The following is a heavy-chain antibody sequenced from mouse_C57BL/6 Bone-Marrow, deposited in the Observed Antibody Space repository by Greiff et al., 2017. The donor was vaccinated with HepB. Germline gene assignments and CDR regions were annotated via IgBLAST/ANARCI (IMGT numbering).Heavy chain of an antibody. Sequence: VHVKQSGPELVKPGASVKMSCKASGYTFTDYNMHWVKQSHGKSLEWIGYINPNNGGTSYNQKFKGKATLTVNKSSSTAYMELRSLTSEDSAVYYCARAPLYGSSYDWYFDVWGTGTTVTVSS. D-gene: IGHD1-1*01. CDR3: ARAPLYGSSYDWYFDV. V-gene: IGHV1-22*01. J-gene: IGHJ1*03. CDR1: GYTFTDYN. CDR2: INPNNGGT.